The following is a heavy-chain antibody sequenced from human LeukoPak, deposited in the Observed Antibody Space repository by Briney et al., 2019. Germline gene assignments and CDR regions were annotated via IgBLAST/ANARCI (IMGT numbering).Heavy chain of an antibody. Sequence: GGSLRLSCSASGFTFSSYAMSWVRQAPGKGLEWVSAISGSGGSTYFADSVKGRFTISRDNSKNTLYLQMNSLRAEDTAVYYCATFLPEVVNVFDIWGQGTMVTVSS. CDR3: ATFLPEVVNVFDI. V-gene: IGHV3-23*01. CDR2: ISGSGGST. CDR1: GFTFSSYA. D-gene: IGHD4-23*01. J-gene: IGHJ3*02.